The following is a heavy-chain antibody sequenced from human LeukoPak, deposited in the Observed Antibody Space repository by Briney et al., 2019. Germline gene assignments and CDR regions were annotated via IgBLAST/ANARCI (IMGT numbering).Heavy chain of an antibody. CDR1: GGTFSSYA. CDR2: IIPIFGTA. V-gene: IGHV1-69*01. J-gene: IGHJ4*02. CDR3: ASQLNYSSPNYYFDY. D-gene: IGHD6-13*01. Sequence: ASVKVSCKASGGTFSSYAISWVRQAPGQGLEWMGGIIPIFGTANYAQKFLGRVTITADESTSTAYMELSSLRSEDTAVYYCASQLNYSSPNYYFDYWGQGTLVTVSS.